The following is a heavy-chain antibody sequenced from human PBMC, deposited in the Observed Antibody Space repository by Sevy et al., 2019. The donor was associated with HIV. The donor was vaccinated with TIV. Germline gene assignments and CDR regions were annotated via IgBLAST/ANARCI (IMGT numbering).Heavy chain of an antibody. V-gene: IGHV3-72*01. J-gene: IGHJ3*02. D-gene: IGHD3-16*01. CDR2: TRNKANSYTT. CDR1: GFTFSDHY. Sequence: GGSLRLSCAASGFTFSDHYMDWVRQAPGKGLEWVGCTRNKANSYTTEYAASVKGRFTISRDDSKNSLYLQMNSLKTEDTAVYYCARDLGSAFDIWGQGTMVTVS. CDR3: ARDLGSAFDI.